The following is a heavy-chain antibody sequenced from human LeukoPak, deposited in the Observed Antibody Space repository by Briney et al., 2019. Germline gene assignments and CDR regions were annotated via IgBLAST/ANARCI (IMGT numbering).Heavy chain of an antibody. J-gene: IGHJ4*02. Sequence: GGSLRLSCAASGFTFSSYSMNWVRQAPGKGLEWVSSISSSSSYIYYADSVKGRFTISRDNAKNSLYLQTNSLRAEDTAAYYCARGARGYYFDYWGQGTLVTVSS. D-gene: IGHD3-16*01. CDR3: ARGARGYYFDY. V-gene: IGHV3-21*01. CDR1: GFTFSSYS. CDR2: ISSSSSYI.